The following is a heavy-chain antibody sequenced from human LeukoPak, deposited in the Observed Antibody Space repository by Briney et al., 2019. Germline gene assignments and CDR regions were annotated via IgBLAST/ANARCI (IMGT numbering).Heavy chain of an antibody. CDR1: GYTFSDYW. Sequence: GGSLRLSCAASGYTFSDYWMSWVRQAPGKGLERVANIKPDGRDKYYVDSVKGRFTISRDNVKNTVYLQMNSPGAEDTAVYYCATPGIRDQYDFDRWGQGTLVIVSS. J-gene: IGHJ4*02. D-gene: IGHD6-13*01. CDR3: ATPGIRDQYDFDR. CDR2: IKPDGRDK. V-gene: IGHV3-7*01.